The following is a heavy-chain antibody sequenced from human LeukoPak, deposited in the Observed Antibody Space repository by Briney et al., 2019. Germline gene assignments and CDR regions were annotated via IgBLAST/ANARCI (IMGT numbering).Heavy chain of an antibody. Sequence: PSETLSLTCAVSGGSISSSNWWSWVRQPPGEGLEWIGEIYHSGSTNYNPSLKSRVTISVDKSKNQFSLKLSSVTAADTAVYYCARVTAARLRRIDYWGQGTLVTVSS. CDR3: ARVTAARLRRIDY. D-gene: IGHD6-6*01. J-gene: IGHJ4*02. CDR2: IYHSGST. CDR1: GGSISSSNW. V-gene: IGHV4-4*02.